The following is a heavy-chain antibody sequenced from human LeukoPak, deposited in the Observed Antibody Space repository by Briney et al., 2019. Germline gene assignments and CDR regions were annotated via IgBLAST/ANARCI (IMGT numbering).Heavy chain of an antibody. V-gene: IGHV4-4*07. CDR1: GGSISSYY. CDR2: IYTSGST. D-gene: IGHD5-18*01. J-gene: IGHJ3*02. Sequence: SETLSLTCTVSGGSISSYYWSWIRQPAGKGLEWIGRIYTSGSTNYNPSLKSRVTMSVETSKKQFSLKLSSVTAADTAVYYCARGIHLWSHVYFDIWGQGTMVTVSS. CDR3: ARGIHLWSHVYFDI.